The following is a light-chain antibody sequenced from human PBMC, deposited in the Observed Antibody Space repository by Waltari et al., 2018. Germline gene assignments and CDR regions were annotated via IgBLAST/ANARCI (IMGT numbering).Light chain of an antibody. Sequence: QSALTQPASVSGTPGQSITISCTGTSSDVGNYDLVSWYQQHPGKAPNLLVGWFIKRPSGVSSRYAGAKYGTTASLTISGLQAEDEADYYCCSYAGLGTYVFGSGTKVTVL. V-gene: IGLV2-23*02. CDR3: CSYAGLGTYV. J-gene: IGLJ1*01. CDR2: WFI. CDR1: SSDVGNYDL.